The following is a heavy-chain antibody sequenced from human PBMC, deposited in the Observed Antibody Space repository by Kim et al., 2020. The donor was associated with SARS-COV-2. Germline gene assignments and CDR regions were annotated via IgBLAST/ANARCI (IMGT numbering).Heavy chain of an antibody. J-gene: IGHJ4*02. D-gene: IGHD3-10*01. V-gene: IGHV3-74*03. CDR3: ARGTGSYGFDS. Sequence: YSGSVKGRFTISRDNARSTVDLQMNGLRPEDTAVYYCARGTGSYGFDSWGQGVLVAVSS.